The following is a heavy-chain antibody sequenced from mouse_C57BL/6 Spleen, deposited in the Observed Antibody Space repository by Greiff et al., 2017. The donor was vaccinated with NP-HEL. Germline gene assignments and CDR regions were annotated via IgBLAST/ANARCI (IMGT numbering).Heavy chain of an antibody. CDR3: ARTGYGSSSYAMDY. D-gene: IGHD1-1*01. CDR1: GYTFTDYY. CDR2: INPNNGGT. V-gene: IGHV1-26*01. Sequence: EVQLQQSGPELVKPGASVKISCKASGYTFTDYYMNWVKQSHGKSLEWIGDINPNNGGTSYKQKFKGKATLTVDKSSSTAYMELRSLTSEDSAVYYCARTGYGSSSYAMDYWGQGTSVTVSS. J-gene: IGHJ4*01.